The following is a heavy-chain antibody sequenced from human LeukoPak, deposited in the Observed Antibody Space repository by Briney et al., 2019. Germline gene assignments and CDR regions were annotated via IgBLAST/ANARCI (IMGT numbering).Heavy chain of an antibody. J-gene: IGHJ4*02. CDR1: GFSFSRYT. CDR3: ARVAYSRAWYLFDN. D-gene: IGHD3-16*01. CDR2: ISSTGST. Sequence: GGSLRLSCAASGFSFSRYTMSWVRQAPGKGLEWVSAISSTGSTFNADSVAGRFTISIDNSKNTLYLQMDSLRVEDTARYFCARVAYSRAWYLFDNWGPGALVTVSS. V-gene: IGHV3-23*01.